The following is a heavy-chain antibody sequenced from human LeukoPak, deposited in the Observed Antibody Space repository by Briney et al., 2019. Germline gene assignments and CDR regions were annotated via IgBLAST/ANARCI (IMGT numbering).Heavy chain of an antibody. V-gene: IGHV1-18*01. CDR2: ISAYNGNT. D-gene: IGHD3-3*01. Sequence: GASVKVSCKASGYTFTSYGISWVRQAPGQGLEWMGWISAYNGNTNYAQKLQGRVTMTTDTSTSTAYMELRSLRSDDTAVYYCARGETGYDFWSGYYPTFDYWGQETLVTVSS. J-gene: IGHJ4*02. CDR1: GYTFTSYG. CDR3: ARGETGYDFWSGYYPTFDY.